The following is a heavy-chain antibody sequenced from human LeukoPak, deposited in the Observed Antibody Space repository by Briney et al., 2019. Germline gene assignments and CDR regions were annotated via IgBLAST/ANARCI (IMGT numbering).Heavy chain of an antibody. Sequence: PSETLSLTCAVYVGSFSGYYWSWIRQPPRKGLEWIGEINHSGSTNYNPSLKSRVTISVDTFKNQFSLKLSSVTAADTAVYYCARNGNDFWSGYSHYYYYYGMDVWGQGTTVTVSS. CDR1: VGSFSGYY. CDR2: INHSGST. CDR3: ARNGNDFWSGYSHYYYYYGMDV. J-gene: IGHJ6*02. D-gene: IGHD3-3*01. V-gene: IGHV4-34*01.